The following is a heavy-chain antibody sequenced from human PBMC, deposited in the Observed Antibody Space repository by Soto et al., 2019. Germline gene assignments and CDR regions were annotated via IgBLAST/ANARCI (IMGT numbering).Heavy chain of an antibody. Sequence: GGSLRLSCAASGFTFSSYGMHWVRQAPGKGLEWVAVISYDGSNKYYADSVKGRFTISRDNSKNTLYLQMNSLRAEDTAVYYCAKDRTNYLFDYWGQGTLVTVSS. J-gene: IGHJ4*02. CDR1: GFTFSSYG. CDR3: AKDRTNYLFDY. V-gene: IGHV3-30*18. CDR2: ISYDGSNK. D-gene: IGHD1-7*01.